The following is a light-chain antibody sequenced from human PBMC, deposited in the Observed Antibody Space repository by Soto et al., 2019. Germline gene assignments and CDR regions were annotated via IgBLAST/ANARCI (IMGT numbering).Light chain of an antibody. V-gene: IGKV3-11*01. CDR3: HQRSNWPIT. CDR1: QSVSSY. CDR2: DAS. J-gene: IGKJ5*01. Sequence: EIVLTQSPATLSLSPGERATLSCRASQSVSSYLAWYQQKPGQAPRLLIYDASNRATGIPARLSGSGSGTDFTLTISSLEPEDFAVYYCHQRSNWPITFGQGTRLEIK.